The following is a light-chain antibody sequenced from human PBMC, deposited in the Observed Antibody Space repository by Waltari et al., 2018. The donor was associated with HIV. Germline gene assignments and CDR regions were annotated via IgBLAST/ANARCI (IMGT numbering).Light chain of an antibody. V-gene: IGLV1-44*01. CDR3: SAWDDSLRATV. CDR2: GHN. J-gene: IGLJ1*01. Sequence: QSVMSHPPSASGTPGQTVTISCSGRFSNLGANTVNWYQQIPGTAPRLLIYGHNQRPSGVPDRVSGSRSGTSASLTIGWLQSEDEADYYCSAWDDSLRATVFGTGTRVTVL. CDR1: FSNLGANT.